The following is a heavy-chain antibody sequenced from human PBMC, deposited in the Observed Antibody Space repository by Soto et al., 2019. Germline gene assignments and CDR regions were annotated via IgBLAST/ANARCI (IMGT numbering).Heavy chain of an antibody. Sequence: ASVKVSCKASGSTFISYDINSVRQATGQGLEWMGWMNPNSGNTGYAQKFQGRVTMTRNTSISTAYMELSSLRSEDTAVYYCARGRVGGYSGYDFRYYYYYMDVWGKGTTVTVSS. V-gene: IGHV1-8*01. D-gene: IGHD5-12*01. CDR1: GSTFISYD. CDR2: MNPNSGNT. CDR3: ARGRVGGYSGYDFRYYYYYMDV. J-gene: IGHJ6*03.